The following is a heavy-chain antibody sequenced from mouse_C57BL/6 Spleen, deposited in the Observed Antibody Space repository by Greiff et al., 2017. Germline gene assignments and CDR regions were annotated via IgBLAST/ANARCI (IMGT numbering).Heavy chain of an antibody. V-gene: IGHV1-52*01. D-gene: IGHD1-1*01. CDR1: GYTFTSYW. J-gene: IGHJ1*03. CDR2: IDPSDIET. CDR3: ARDYGSSYRYFDV. Sequence: VQLQQPGAELVRPGSSVKLSCKASGYTFTSYWMHWVKQRPIQGLAWIGNIDPSDIETHYNQKFKDKATLTVDKSSSTAYMQLSSLTSEDSAVYYCARDYGSSYRYFDVWGTGTTVTVAS.